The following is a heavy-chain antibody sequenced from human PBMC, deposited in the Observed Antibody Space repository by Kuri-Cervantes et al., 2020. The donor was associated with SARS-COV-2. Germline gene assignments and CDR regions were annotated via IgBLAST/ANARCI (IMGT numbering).Heavy chain of an antibody. CDR2: IYYSGST. CDR3: ARDVNSQDYSQYYDWFDP. V-gene: IGHV4-59*11. D-gene: IGHD2/OR15-2a*01. J-gene: IGHJ5*02. CDR1: GGSISSHY. Sequence: SETLSLTCTAPGGSISSHYWSWIRQPPGKGLEWIGYIYYSGSTNYNPSLKSRVTISVDTSKNQFSLKLSSVTAADTAVYYCARDVNSQDYSQYYDWFDPWGQGTLVTVSS.